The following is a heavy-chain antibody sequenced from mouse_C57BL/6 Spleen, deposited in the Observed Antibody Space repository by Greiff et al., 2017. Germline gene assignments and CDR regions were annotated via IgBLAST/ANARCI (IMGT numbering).Heavy chain of an antibody. CDR1: GYTFTSHW. CDR2: IDPSDSYT. CDR3: ARCNYGYYFDY. D-gene: IGHD1-2*01. Sequence: QVQLQQPGAELVMPGASVKLSCKASGYTFTSHWMHWVKQRPGQGLEWIGEIDPSDSYTNYNQKFKVKSTLTVDKSSSTAYMQLSSLTSEDSAVYYCARCNYGYYFDYWGQGTTLTVSS. V-gene: IGHV1-69*01. J-gene: IGHJ2*01.